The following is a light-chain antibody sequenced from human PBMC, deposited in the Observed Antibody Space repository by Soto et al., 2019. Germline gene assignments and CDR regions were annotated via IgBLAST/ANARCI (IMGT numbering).Light chain of an antibody. Sequence: QSALTQPASVSGSPGQSITISCTGTSSDVGGYNYVSWYQQNPGKAPKLMIYEVSNLPSGVSNRFSGSKSGNTASLTISGLQAEDEADYSCSSYTSSSTPYVFGTGTKLTVL. CDR3: SSYTSSSTPYV. CDR2: EVS. CDR1: SSDVGGYNY. V-gene: IGLV2-14*01. J-gene: IGLJ1*01.